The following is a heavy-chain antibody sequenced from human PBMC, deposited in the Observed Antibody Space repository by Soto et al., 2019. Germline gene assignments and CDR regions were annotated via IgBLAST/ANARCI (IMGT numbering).Heavy chain of an antibody. CDR1: GFSLSTSGVG. J-gene: IGHJ6*02. V-gene: IGHV2-5*01. Sequence: TWELSGPTLVNPTQTLTLTCTFSGFSLSTSGVGVGWIRQPPGKALEWLALIYWNDDKRYSPSLKSRLTITKDTSKNQVVLTMTNMDPGDTATYYCAHRRLGYCSSTSCHRRDYYYYYGMDVWGQGTTVTVSS. D-gene: IGHD2-2*01. CDR2: IYWNDDK. CDR3: AHRRLGYCSSTSCHRRDYYYYYGMDV.